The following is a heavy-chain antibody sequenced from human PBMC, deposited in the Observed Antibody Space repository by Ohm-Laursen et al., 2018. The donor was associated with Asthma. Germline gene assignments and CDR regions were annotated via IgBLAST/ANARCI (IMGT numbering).Heavy chain of an antibody. J-gene: IGHJ4*02. CDR3: AASIYAYGEGAY. V-gene: IGHV3-7*05. D-gene: IGHD3-10*01. Sequence: GSLRLSCTASGLPFSNFWMSWVRQAPGKGLEWVANIYPDGGEKYYVDSVDGRFTISRDNSKNTLYLQMNSLRAEDTAFYYCAASIYAYGEGAYWGQGTLATVSS. CDR2: IYPDGGEK. CDR1: GLPFSNFW.